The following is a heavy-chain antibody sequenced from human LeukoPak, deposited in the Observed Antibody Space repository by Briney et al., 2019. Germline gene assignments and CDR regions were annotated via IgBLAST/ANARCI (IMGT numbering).Heavy chain of an antibody. CDR3: ARSRESYWVPEFDY. J-gene: IGHJ4*02. CDR2: ISGSGSST. Sequence: GGSLRLFCAASGFTFSSYAMNWVRQAPGKGLEWVSDISGSGSSTSYADSVKGRFTISRDNSKNTLYLQMNSLGAEDTAVYYCARSRESYWVPEFDYWGQGTLVTVSS. V-gene: IGHV3-23*01. D-gene: IGHD1-26*01. CDR1: GFTFSSYA.